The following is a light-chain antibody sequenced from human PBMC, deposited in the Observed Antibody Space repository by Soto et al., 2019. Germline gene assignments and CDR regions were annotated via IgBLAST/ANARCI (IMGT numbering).Light chain of an antibody. CDR2: SYN. CDR1: RSNIGSNT. Sequence: QSVLTQPPSASGTPGQRVTISCSGSRSNIGSNTVNWYQQLPGTAPKLLIYSYNQRPSGVPDRFSGSKSGTSASLAISGPQSEDEADYYCAAWDDSLNGYVFGTGTKLTVL. CDR3: AAWDDSLNGYV. J-gene: IGLJ1*01. V-gene: IGLV1-44*01.